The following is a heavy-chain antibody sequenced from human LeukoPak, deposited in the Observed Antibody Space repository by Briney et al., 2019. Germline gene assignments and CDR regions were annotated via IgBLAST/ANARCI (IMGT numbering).Heavy chain of an antibody. V-gene: IGHV3-66*01. Sequence: PGGSLRLSCAASGFTVSSNYMSWVRQAPGKGLEWVSVIYSGGSTYYADPVKGRYTISKDNAKYTLYHQMNSLRADDTAVYYFASGAASPYWGQGTLVSVSS. D-gene: IGHD3-10*01. J-gene: IGHJ4*02. CDR2: IYSGGST. CDR3: ASGAASPY. CDR1: GFTVSSNY.